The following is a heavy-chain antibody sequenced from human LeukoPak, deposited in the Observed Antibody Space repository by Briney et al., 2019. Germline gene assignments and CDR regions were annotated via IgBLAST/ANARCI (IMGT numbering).Heavy chain of an antibody. CDR1: GGSITTSDNY. Sequence: SETLSLTCIVSGGSITTSDNYWGWIRQPPGKGLEWIGEIYHSGSTSYNPSLKSRVTISVDKSKNQFSLKLSSVTAADTAVYYCASNRARPQPRYFDYWGQGTLVTVSS. V-gene: IGHV4-39*07. CDR3: ASNRARPQPRYFDY. CDR2: IYHSGST. D-gene: IGHD2/OR15-2a*01. J-gene: IGHJ4*02.